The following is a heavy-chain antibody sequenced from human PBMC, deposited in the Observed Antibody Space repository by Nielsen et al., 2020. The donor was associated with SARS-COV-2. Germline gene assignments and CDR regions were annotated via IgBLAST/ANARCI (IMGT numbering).Heavy chain of an antibody. Sequence: GESLKISCAASGFTFDDYAMHWVRQAPGKGLEWVAVISYDGSNKYYADSVKGRFTISRDNSKNTLYLQMNSLRAEDTAVYYCARDTDGDYSFDYWGQGTLVTVSS. V-gene: IGHV3-30*03. CDR2: ISYDGSNK. CDR3: ARDTDGDYSFDY. CDR1: GFTFDDYA. D-gene: IGHD4-17*01. J-gene: IGHJ4*02.